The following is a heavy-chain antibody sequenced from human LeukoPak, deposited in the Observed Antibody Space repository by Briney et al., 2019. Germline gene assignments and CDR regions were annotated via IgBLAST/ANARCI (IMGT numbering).Heavy chain of an antibody. D-gene: IGHD3-10*01. V-gene: IGHV4-59*08. CDR2: IYYSGST. Sequence: PSETLSLTCTVSGGSISSYYWNWMRQPPGKGLEWIGYIYYSGSTNYNPSLKSRVTISVDTSKNQFSLKLSSVTAADTAVYYCARHYYYGSGEMGYWGQGTLVTVSS. CDR1: GGSISSYY. CDR3: ARHYYYGSGEMGY. J-gene: IGHJ4*02.